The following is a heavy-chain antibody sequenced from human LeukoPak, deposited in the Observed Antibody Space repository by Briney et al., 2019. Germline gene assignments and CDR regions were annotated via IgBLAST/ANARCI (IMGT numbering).Heavy chain of an antibody. CDR1: GYTFTSFD. D-gene: IGHD5-18*01. CDR2: ISTSNGKT. Sequence: GVSVNVSCKASGYTFTSFDITWVRQAPGQGLEWMGWISTSNGKTNYAQKVQDRVIMTTDTSTRTAYMELRSLGSDDTAVYYCVRGGGRYSLDWFDPWGQGTLVTVSS. V-gene: IGHV1-18*01. J-gene: IGHJ5*02. CDR3: VRGGGRYSLDWFDP.